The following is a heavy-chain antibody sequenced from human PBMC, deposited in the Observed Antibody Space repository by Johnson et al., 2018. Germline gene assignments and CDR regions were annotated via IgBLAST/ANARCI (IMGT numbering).Heavy chain of an antibody. CDR1: GFTFSSYD. D-gene: IGHD4-17*01. V-gene: IGHV3-23*04. CDR3: AKGGFMTTVYYYGMDV. J-gene: IGHJ6*02. CDR2: ISGSGGST. Sequence: VQLVESGGGLVQPGGSLRLSCAASGFTFSSYDMSWVRQAPGKGLEWVSAISGSGGSTYYADPVKGRFTISRDNSKNPLYLQMNSLRAEDTAVYYCAKGGFMTTVYYYGMDVWGQGTTVTVSS.